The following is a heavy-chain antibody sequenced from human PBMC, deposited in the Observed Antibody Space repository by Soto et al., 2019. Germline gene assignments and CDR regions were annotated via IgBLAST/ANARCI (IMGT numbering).Heavy chain of an antibody. Sequence: GGSLRLSCAASGFTFSSYGMHWVRQAPGKGLEWVAVIWYDGSNKYYADSVKGRFTISRDNSKNTLYLQMNSLRAEDTAVYYCARDSMTTVPFDYWGQGTLVTVSS. CDR1: GFTFSSYG. J-gene: IGHJ4*02. V-gene: IGHV3-33*01. D-gene: IGHD4-17*01. CDR2: IWYDGSNK. CDR3: ARDSMTTVPFDY.